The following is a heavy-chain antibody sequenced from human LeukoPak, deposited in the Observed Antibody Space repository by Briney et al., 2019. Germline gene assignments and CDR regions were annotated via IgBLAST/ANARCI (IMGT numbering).Heavy chain of an antibody. CDR1: GGSFSGYY. Sequence: SETLPLTCAVYGGSFSGYYWSWIRQPPGKGLEWIGEINHSGSTNYNPSLKSRVTISVDTSKNQFSLKLSSVTAADTAVYYCARGPYCSSTSCYWNWFDPWGQGTLVTVSS. V-gene: IGHV4-34*01. D-gene: IGHD2-2*01. CDR2: INHSGST. J-gene: IGHJ5*02. CDR3: ARGPYCSSTSCYWNWFDP.